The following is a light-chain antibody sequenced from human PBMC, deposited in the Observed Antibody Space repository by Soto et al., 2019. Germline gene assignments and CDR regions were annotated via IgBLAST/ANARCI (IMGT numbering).Light chain of an antibody. V-gene: IGKV4-1*01. CDR2: WAS. CDR3: QQYFTTPLT. CDR1: LNIYFKSNNRNY. Sequence: DIVMAQSPDSLRVSPGERATISFTSSLNIYFKSNNRNYLAWYQQKSGQPXKXXIYWASTRESGVPDRFSGSVSGTYFTLTIYNFQPDDGAVYDGQQYFTTPLTFCGGTKVDIK. J-gene: IGKJ4*01.